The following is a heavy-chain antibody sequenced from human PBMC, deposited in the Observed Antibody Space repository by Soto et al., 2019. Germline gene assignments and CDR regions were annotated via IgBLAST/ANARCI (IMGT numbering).Heavy chain of an antibody. V-gene: IGHV1-69*06. CDR1: GGTFSSYA. Sequence: QVQLVQSGAEVKKPGSSVKVSCKASGGTFSSYAISWVRQAPGQGLEWMGGIIPIFGTANYAQKFQGRVTITADKPTSTAYMELSSLGSEDTAVYYCARDRITGTFRGEYYYGMDVWGQGTTVTVSS. CDR2: IIPIFGTA. D-gene: IGHD1-20*01. CDR3: ARDRITGTFRGEYYYGMDV. J-gene: IGHJ6*02.